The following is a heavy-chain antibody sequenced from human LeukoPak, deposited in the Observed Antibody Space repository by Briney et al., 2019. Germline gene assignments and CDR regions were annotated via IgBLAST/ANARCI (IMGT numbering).Heavy chain of an antibody. J-gene: IGHJ2*01. D-gene: IGHD2-15*01. CDR3: AGQRGRGYWYFDL. V-gene: IGHV4-39*01. CDR2: IFYSGTT. CDR1: GGSISSSDYY. Sequence: PETLSLTCTVSGGSISSSDYYWGWIRQAPGKGLEWIGSIFYSGTTYNNPSLKSRVTISVDTSKNHFSLKLSSVTAADTAVFYCAGQRGRGYWYFDLWGRGTLFTVSS.